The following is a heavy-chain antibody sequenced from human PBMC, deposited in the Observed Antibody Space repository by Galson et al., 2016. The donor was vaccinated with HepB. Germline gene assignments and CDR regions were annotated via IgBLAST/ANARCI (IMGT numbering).Heavy chain of an antibody. CDR3: AKGDYYDGSGYYAPRVYSYYAMDV. J-gene: IGHJ6*02. CDR1: GFTFNTYA. Sequence: SLRLSCAASGFTFNTYAMNWVRQAPGKGLEWVSSISSSGGSTYYADSVKGRFTISRDNSKNTLYLQMNSLRAEDTALYYCAKGDYYDGSGYYAPRVYSYYAMDVWGQGTTVTVSS. D-gene: IGHD3-22*01. CDR2: ISSSGGST. V-gene: IGHV3-23*01.